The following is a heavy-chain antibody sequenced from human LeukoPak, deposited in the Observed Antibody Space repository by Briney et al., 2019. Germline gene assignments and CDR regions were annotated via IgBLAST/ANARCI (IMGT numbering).Heavy chain of an antibody. CDR2: ITWDGQNI. V-gene: IGHV3-43*01. D-gene: IGHD1-26*01. CDR3: ARIVGAASD. Sequence: GGSLRLSCAASGFTFEDFTMHWVRQAPGKALEWVSLITWDGQNIEYQDSVKGRFTISRDNAKNSLYLQMNSLRAEDTAVYYCARIVGAASDWGQGTLVTVSS. CDR1: GFTFEDFT. J-gene: IGHJ4*02.